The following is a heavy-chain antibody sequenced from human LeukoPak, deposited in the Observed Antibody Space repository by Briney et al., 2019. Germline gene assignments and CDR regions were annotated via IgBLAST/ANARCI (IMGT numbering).Heavy chain of an antibody. CDR1: GFTVSSNY. CDR3: ARGYRGFGELWNAFDI. CDR2: IYSGGST. V-gene: IGHV3-66*01. D-gene: IGHD3-16*01. Sequence: GRSLRLSCAASGFTVSSNYMSWVRQAPGKGPEWVSVIYSGGSTYYADSVKGRFTISRDNSKNTLYLQMNSLRAEDTAVYYCARGYRGFGELWNAFDIWGQGTMVTVSS. J-gene: IGHJ3*02.